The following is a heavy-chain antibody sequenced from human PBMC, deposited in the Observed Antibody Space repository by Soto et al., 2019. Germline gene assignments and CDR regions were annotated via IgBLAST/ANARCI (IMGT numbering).Heavy chain of an antibody. J-gene: IGHJ3*02. CDR2: IKSKTDGGTT. Sequence: GGSLRLSCAASGFTFSNAWMSWVRQAPGKGLEWVGRIKSKTDGGTTDYAAPVKGRFTISRDDSKNTLYLQMNSLKTEDTAVYYCTTHTVAAAGRGAFDIWGQGTMVTVSS. CDR1: GFTFSNAW. D-gene: IGHD6-13*01. V-gene: IGHV3-15*01. CDR3: TTHTVAAAGRGAFDI.